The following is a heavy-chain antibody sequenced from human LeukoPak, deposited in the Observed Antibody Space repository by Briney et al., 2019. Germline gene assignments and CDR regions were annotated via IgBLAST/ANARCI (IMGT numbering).Heavy chain of an antibody. V-gene: IGHV3-30*02. D-gene: IGHD6-19*01. CDR3: ARDSGSGWYEAHFDP. Sequence: GGSLRLSCAASGFTFSSYGMHWVRQAPGKGLEWVAFIRYDGSNKYYADSVKGRFTISRDNSKNTLFLQMNSLRPEDTAVYYCARDSGSGWYEAHFDPWGQGILVTVSS. CDR1: GFTFSSYG. CDR2: IRYDGSNK. J-gene: IGHJ5*02.